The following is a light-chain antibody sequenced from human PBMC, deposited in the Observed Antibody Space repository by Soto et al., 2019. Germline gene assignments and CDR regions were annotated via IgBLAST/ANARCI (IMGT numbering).Light chain of an antibody. J-gene: IGLJ1*01. CDR3: CSYAGGYTFV. CDR1: SVGDYTY. CDR2: DVS. Sequence: QSVLTQPRSVSGSPGQSVTISCTGTSVGDYTYVSWYQHHPGKAPQLMIYDVSRRPSGVPDRFSGSKSGNTASLTISGLQAEDEADYSCCSYAGGYTFVFGTGTKLTVL. V-gene: IGLV2-11*01.